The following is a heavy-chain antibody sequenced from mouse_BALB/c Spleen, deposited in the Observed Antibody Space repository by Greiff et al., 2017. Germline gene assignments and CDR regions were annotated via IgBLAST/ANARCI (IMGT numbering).Heavy chain of an antibody. CDR2: ISYSGST. D-gene: IGHD3-2*01. CDR3: ASLDSSGYTWFAY. CDR1: GDSITSGY. V-gene: IGHV3-8*02. Sequence: EVQVVESGPSLVKPSQTLSLTCSVTGDSITSGYWNWIRKFPGNKLEYMGYISYSGSTYYNPSLKSRISITRDTSKNQYYLQLNSVTTEDTATYYCASLDSSGYTWFAYWGQGTLVTVSA. J-gene: IGHJ3*01.